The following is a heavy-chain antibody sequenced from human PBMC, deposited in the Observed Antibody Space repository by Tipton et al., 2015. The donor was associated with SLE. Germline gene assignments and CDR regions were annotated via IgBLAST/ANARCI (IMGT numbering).Heavy chain of an antibody. CDR1: GGSISSSSYY. D-gene: IGHD6-13*01. CDR2: IYYSGST. V-gene: IGHV4-39*07. J-gene: IGHJ3*02. Sequence: LRLSCTVSGGSISSSSYYWGWIRQPPGKGLEWIGSIYYSGSTYHNPSLKSRVTISVDTSKNQFSLKLSSVTAADTAVYYCARVVAAAGTAFDIWGQGTMVTVSS. CDR3: ARVVAAAGTAFDI.